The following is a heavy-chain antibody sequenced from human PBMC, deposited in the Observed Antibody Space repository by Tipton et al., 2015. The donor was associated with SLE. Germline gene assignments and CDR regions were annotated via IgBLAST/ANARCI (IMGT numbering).Heavy chain of an antibody. D-gene: IGHD2-21*02. V-gene: IGHV4-38-2*02. CDR3: ARQLGWGDPFAFDY. CDR1: GYSISENYL. Sequence: TLSLTCTVSGYSISENYLWGWIRQAPGKGLEWIGSVDHSENTYYDPSLKSRVTISVDTSRNQFSLKLSSVTAADTAIYYCARQLGWGDPFAFDYWGQGTLVTVSS. J-gene: IGHJ4*02. CDR2: VDHSENT.